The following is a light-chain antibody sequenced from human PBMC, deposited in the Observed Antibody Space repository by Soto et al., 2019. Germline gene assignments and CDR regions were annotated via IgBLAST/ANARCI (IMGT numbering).Light chain of an antibody. CDR1: QSVSSNY. J-gene: IGKJ4*01. Sequence: EGVLTPAPGALSLSPGESATLSCRASQSVSSNYLAWYQQKPGQAPRLLIYGVSTRATGIPDRFSGSGSGTDFSLTISRLEPEDFALYYCQQYFTSPLTFGGGTKVDIK. CDR3: QQYFTSPLT. CDR2: GVS. V-gene: IGKV3-20*01.